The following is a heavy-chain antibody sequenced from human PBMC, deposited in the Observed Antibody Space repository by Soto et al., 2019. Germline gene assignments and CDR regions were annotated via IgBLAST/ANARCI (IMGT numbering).Heavy chain of an antibody. D-gene: IGHD6-6*01. CDR2: INHSGST. Sequence: SETLSLTCAVYGGSFSPYFWSWIRQPPGKGLEWIGEINHSGSTNYNPSLTRRATLSVDTSKNKVSLNLTSVTAADTAVYYCARHVRDSRSLSGRYYFDYWGQGTRVTVAS. CDR1: GGSFSPYF. V-gene: IGHV4-34*01. J-gene: IGHJ4*02. CDR3: ARHVRDSRSLSGRYYFDY.